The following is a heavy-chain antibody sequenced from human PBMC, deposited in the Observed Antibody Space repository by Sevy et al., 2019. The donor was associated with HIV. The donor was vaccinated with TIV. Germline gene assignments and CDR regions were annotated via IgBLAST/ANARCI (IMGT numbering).Heavy chain of an antibody. V-gene: IGHV4-38-2*01. Sequence: SETLSLTCAVSGYSISSGYYWGWIRQPPGKGLEWIGSIYHSGSTYYNPSLKSRVTISVDTSKNQFSLKLSSVTAADTAVYYCARIYDFWSGYYTGNWFDPWGQGTLVTVSS. J-gene: IGHJ5*02. D-gene: IGHD3-3*01. CDR3: ARIYDFWSGYYTGNWFDP. CDR1: GYSISSGYY. CDR2: IYHSGST.